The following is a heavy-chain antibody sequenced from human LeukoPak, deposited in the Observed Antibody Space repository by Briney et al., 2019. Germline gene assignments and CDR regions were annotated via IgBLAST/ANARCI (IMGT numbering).Heavy chain of an antibody. CDR1: GFTFSDYY. CDR2: ISSSGSTI. D-gene: IGHD3-22*01. Sequence: NPGGSLRLSCAASGFTFSDYYMSWIRQAPGKGLEWVSYISSSGSTIYYADSVKGRFTISRDNSKNTLYLQMNSLRAEDTAVYYCARDRGEIVVVIIPNFDYWGQGTLVTVSS. J-gene: IGHJ4*02. V-gene: IGHV3-11*04. CDR3: ARDRGEIVVVIIPNFDY.